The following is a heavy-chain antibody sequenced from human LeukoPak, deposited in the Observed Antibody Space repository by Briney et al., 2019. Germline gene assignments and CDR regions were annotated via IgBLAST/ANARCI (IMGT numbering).Heavy chain of an antibody. CDR3: ARNDGYCDMLTGYRAFDM. Sequence: SETLSLTCSVSGVSISGYYWSWIRQPPGNQLEWIGYIYRSESSNYNPSLKSRVTISVDTSKNQLSLKLSSVTAADTAVYFCARNDGYCDMLTGYRAFDMWGPGTMVTVSS. CDR1: GVSISGYY. V-gene: IGHV4-59*01. D-gene: IGHD3-9*01. J-gene: IGHJ3*02. CDR2: IYRSESS.